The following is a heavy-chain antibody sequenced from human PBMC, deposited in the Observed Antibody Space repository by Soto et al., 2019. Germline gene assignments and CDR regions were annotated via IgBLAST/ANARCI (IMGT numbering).Heavy chain of an antibody. CDR3: AKNELVCTNGVCYGRDGYYYYYHMDV. V-gene: IGHV3-7*05. CDR1: GFTFNDYW. CDR2: IKQYGSEK. D-gene: IGHD2-8*01. J-gene: IGHJ6*03. Sequence: GGSLRLSCAASGFTFNDYWMIWVRQAPGKGLEWVANIKQYGSEKYYVDSVKGRLTISRDNTKNSVYLQMNSLRAEDTAVYYCAKNELVCTNGVCYGRDGYYYYYHMDVWSKGTTDTVSS.